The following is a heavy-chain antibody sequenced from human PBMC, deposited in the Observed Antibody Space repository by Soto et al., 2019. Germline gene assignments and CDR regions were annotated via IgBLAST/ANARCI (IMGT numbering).Heavy chain of an antibody. Sequence: PGGSLRLSCAASGFTFSSYSMNWVRQAPGKGLEWVSSISSSSSYIYYADSVKGRFTISRDNAKNSLYLQMNSLRAEDTAVYYCARDGRRAGDYYYMDVWGKGTTVTVSS. J-gene: IGHJ6*03. CDR3: ARDGRRAGDYYYMDV. CDR2: ISSSSSYI. D-gene: IGHD3-10*01. CDR1: GFTFSSYS. V-gene: IGHV3-21*01.